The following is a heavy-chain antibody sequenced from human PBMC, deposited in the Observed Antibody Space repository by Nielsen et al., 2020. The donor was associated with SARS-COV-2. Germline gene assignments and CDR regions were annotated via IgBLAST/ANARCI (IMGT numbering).Heavy chain of an antibody. D-gene: IGHD3-16*01. CDR1: GYTFTNFG. CDR3: ASAHSFGYLEY. V-gene: IGHV1-18*01. J-gene: IGHJ4*02. CDR2: ISPDDDDT. Sequence: ASVKVSCKASGYTFTNFGISWVRQAPGQGLEWMGWISPDDDDTYFAQKFPGRVTMTTDTSTNTAYMELRSLRSDDTAVYYCASAHSFGYLEYWGQGTLVTVSS.